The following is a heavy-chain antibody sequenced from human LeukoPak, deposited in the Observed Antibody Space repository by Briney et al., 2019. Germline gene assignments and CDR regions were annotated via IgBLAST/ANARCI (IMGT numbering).Heavy chain of an antibody. V-gene: IGHV1-18*01. CDR3: KQKTAYEILTGYYTRDAFDI. Sequence: ASVKIYCNASGYTFTSYGISWLRQAPGQRIKWSGWGSAYNGNKNYAQKLQGRVTMTTDTSTSTAYMELRSLRSDDTAVFFFKQKTAYEILTGYYTRDAFDIWGQGTMVTVSS. J-gene: IGHJ3*02. CDR2: GSAYNGNK. CDR1: GYTFTSYG. D-gene: IGHD3-9*01.